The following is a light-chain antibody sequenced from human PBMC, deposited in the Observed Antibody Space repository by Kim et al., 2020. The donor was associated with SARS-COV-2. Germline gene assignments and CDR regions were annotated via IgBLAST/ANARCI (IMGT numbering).Light chain of an antibody. V-gene: IGKV3-11*01. CDR3: QQRSDWPLT. J-gene: IGKJ4*01. CDR1: QSIGSQ. CDR2: DTL. Sequence: LSPGERATLSCRASQSIGSQLGWYQQKPGQAPRLLIFDTLIRAAGIPARFSGSGSETDFTLTISSLEPEDFAVYYCQQRSDWPLTFGGGTKVDIK.